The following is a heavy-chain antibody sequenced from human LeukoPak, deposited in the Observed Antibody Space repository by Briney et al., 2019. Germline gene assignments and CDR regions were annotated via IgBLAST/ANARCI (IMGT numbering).Heavy chain of an antibody. D-gene: IGHD3-10*01. CDR2: MNPNSGNT. J-gene: IGHJ1*01. V-gene: IGHV1-8*02. Sequence: GASVKVSCKASGYTFTSYGISWVRQATGQGLEWMGWMNPNSGNTGYAQKFQGRVTMTRNTSISTAYMELSSLRSEDTAVYYCARGNRGLWFGELLYYHYFQHWGQGTLVTVSS. CDR1: GYTFTSYG. CDR3: ARGNRGLWFGELLYYHYFQH.